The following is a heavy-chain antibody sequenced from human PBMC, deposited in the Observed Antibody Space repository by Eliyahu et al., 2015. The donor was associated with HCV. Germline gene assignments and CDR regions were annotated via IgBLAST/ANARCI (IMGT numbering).Heavy chain of an antibody. CDR1: STYG. Sequence: STYGMHWVRQAPGKGLEWVAFIRYDGNNKYYSDSVKGRFAISRDNSKNILYLQMNSLRGDDTAVYYCANRRITIAGAVMKGYYGIAVWGQGTTVTVSS. CDR3: ANRRITIAGAVMKGYYGIAV. CDR2: IRYDGNNK. V-gene: IGHV3-30*02. D-gene: IGHD3-3*01. J-gene: IGHJ6*02.